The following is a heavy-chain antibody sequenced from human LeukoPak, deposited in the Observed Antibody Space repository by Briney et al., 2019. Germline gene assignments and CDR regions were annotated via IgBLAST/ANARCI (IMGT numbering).Heavy chain of an antibody. CDR3: VSEKHYYDSRVSHPPGY. CDR1: GYTFTSYG. V-gene: IGHV1-18*01. CDR2: ISAYNGNT. D-gene: IGHD3-22*01. J-gene: IGHJ4*02. Sequence: WASVKVSCKASGYTFTSYGISWVRQAPGQGLEWMGWISAYNGNTNYAQKLQGRVTMTTDTSTSTAYMELRSLRPNDTAVYHCVSEKHYYDSRVSHPPGYWGQGTLVAVSS.